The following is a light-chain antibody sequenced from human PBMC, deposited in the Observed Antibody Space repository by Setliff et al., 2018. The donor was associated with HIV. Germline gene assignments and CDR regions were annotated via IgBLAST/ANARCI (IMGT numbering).Light chain of an antibody. Sequence: QSVLTQPPSVSGSPGQSVTISCTGTSSDVGSYNRVSWYQQPPGTAPKLMIYEVNNRPSGVPDRFSGSKSGNTASLTISGLQVEDEADYYCSPYTTSSTLYVFGPGTQVTVL. V-gene: IGLV2-18*02. J-gene: IGLJ1*01. CDR1: SSDVGSYNR. CDR2: EVN. CDR3: SPYTTSSTLYV.